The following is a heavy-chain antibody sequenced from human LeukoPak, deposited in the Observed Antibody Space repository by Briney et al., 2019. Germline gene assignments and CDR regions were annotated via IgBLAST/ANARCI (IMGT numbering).Heavy chain of an antibody. Sequence: SETLSLTCTVSGGSISSSDYYWGWVRQPPGKGLEWIGEIYHSGSTNYNPSLKSRVTISVDKSKNQFSLKLSSVTAADTAVYYCARVRSHRLVRYYYYYGMDVWGQGTTVTVSS. V-gene: IGHV4-39*07. J-gene: IGHJ6*02. CDR3: ARVRSHRLVRYYYYYGMDV. D-gene: IGHD6-19*01. CDR1: GGSISSSDYY. CDR2: IYHSGST.